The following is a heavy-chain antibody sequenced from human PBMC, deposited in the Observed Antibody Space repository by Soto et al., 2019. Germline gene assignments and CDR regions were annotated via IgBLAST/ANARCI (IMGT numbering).Heavy chain of an antibody. CDR3: ASRGSSGPF. J-gene: IGHJ4*02. CDR1: GGSITNTDW. Sequence: TLSVTCAVSGGSITNTDWWTWVRQPPGMGLEWVGDISLSGNTNYNPSLEGRAAISLDKSRNQFSLILNSVTAADTAVYYCASRGSSGPFWGQGTLVTVSS. CDR2: ISLSGNT. D-gene: IGHD3-22*01. V-gene: IGHV4-4*02.